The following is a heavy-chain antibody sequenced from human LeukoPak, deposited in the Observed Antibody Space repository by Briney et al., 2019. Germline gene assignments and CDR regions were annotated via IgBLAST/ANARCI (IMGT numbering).Heavy chain of an antibody. V-gene: IGHV4-39*01. CDR3: ASAYSSSWYDLFFDY. CDR2: IYYSGST. Sequence: NPSETLSLTCTVSGGSISSSSYYWGWIRQPPGKGLEWIGSIYYSGSTYYNPSLKSRVTISVDTSKNQFSLKLSSVTAADTAVYYCASAYSSSWYDLFFDYWGQGTLVTVSS. CDR1: GGSISSSSYY. D-gene: IGHD6-13*01. J-gene: IGHJ4*02.